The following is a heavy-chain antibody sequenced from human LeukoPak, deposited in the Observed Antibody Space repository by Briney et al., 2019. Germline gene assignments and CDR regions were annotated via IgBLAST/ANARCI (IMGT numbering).Heavy chain of an antibody. CDR1: GFTFSSYA. CDR3: AKDFIVVVVAGGFDY. D-gene: IGHD2-15*01. CDR2: ISGSGGST. J-gene: IGHJ4*02. Sequence: GGSLRLSCAASGFTFSSYAMSWVRQDPGKGLEWVSAISGSGGSTYYADSVKGRFTISRDNSKNTLYLQMNSLRAEDTAVYYCAKDFIVVVVAGGFDYWGQGTLVTVS. V-gene: IGHV3-23*01.